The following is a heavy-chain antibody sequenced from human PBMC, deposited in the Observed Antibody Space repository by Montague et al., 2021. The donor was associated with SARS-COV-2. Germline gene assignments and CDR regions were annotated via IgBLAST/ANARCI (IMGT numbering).Heavy chain of an antibody. J-gene: IGHJ6*02. CDR1: GGSISSSTYY. D-gene: IGHD3-16*01. V-gene: IGHV4-39*02. CDR2: LYNGGTT. CDR3: ARTSKLRESSSGNYYYHAMDV. Sequence: SETLSLTCNVSGGSISSSTYYWDWIRQPPGKGLEWIGNLYNGGTTYYSPSLKSRVTISVDTSKNHFSLNMASVTAADTAVYYCARTSKLRESSSGNYYYHAMDVWGQGTTVTVSS.